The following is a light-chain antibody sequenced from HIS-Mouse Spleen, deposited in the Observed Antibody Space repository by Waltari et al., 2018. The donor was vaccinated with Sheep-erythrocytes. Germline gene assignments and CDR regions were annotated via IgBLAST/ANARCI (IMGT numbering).Light chain of an antibody. J-gene: IGLJ3*02. CDR3: QTWGTGIQV. Sequence: QLVLTQSPSASASLGASVKLTCTLSSGHRSYAIAWHQQQPGKGPRYLMKLNSDGSPSKGDGIPDRFSGSSSGAERYLTISSLQSEDEADYYCQTWGTGIQVFGGGTKLTVL. V-gene: IGLV4-69*01. CDR2: LNSDGSP. CDR1: SGHRSYA.